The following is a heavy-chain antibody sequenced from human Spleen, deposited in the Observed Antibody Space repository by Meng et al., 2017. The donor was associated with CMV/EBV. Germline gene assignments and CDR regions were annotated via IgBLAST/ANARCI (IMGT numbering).Heavy chain of an antibody. V-gene: IGHV3-49*04. Sequence: SLKISCTASGFTFGDYAMSWVRQAPGKGLEWVGFIRSKAYGGTTEYAASVKGRFTISRDDSRSIAYLQMNSLKTEDTALYYCTRWHSGSNFDYWGQGTLVTVSS. J-gene: IGHJ4*02. D-gene: IGHD1-26*01. CDR2: IRSKAYGGTT. CDR1: GFTFGDYA. CDR3: TRWHSGSNFDY.